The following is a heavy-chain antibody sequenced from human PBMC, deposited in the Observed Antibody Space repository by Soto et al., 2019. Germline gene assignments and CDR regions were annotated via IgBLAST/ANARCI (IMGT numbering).Heavy chain of an antibody. D-gene: IGHD6-19*01. CDR3: ARRGSSGWYDVEEAFDI. CDR2: IYHSGST. Sequence: SETLSLTCAVSGGSISSSNWWSWVRQPPGKGLEWIGEIYHSGSTNYNPSLKSRVTISVDKSKNQFSLKLSPVTAADTAVYYCARRGSSGWYDVEEAFDIWGQGTMVTVSS. V-gene: IGHV4-4*02. J-gene: IGHJ3*02. CDR1: GGSISSSNW.